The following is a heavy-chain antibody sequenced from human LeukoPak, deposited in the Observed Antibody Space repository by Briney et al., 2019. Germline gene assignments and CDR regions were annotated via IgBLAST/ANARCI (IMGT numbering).Heavy chain of an antibody. Sequence: GGSLRLSCAASGFTFSSYAMSWVRQAPGKGLEWVSAISGSGGSTYYADSVKGRFTISRDNSKNSLYLQMNSLRAEDTAVYYCARGYFGGTGYYKTDYWGQGTLVTVSS. V-gene: IGHV3-23*01. CDR3: ARGYFGGTGYYKTDY. J-gene: IGHJ4*02. CDR1: GFTFSSYA. D-gene: IGHD3/OR15-3a*01. CDR2: ISGSGGST.